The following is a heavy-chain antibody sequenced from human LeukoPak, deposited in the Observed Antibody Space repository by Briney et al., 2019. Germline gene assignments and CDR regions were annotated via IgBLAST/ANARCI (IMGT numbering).Heavy chain of an antibody. Sequence: GGSLRLSCAASGFMFTNYAMCWVRQAPGKGLEWAAFMSHDGSNEYYADSVKGRFTIFRDNSKNMVYLQMSSLRLEDTAVYYCARGAPPDYWGQGTLVTVSS. J-gene: IGHJ4*02. V-gene: IGHV3-30*04. CDR1: GFMFTNYA. CDR2: MSHDGSNE. CDR3: ARGAPPDY.